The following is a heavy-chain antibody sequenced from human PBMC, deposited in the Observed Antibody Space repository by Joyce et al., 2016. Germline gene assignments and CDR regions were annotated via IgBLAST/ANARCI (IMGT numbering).Heavy chain of an antibody. D-gene: IGHD2-2*01. CDR3: AKVTYHLPGGLDY. J-gene: IGHJ4*02. V-gene: IGHV3-30*18. CDR1: GFIFSEFG. Sequence: QVQLVESGGGVVQPGRSLRLSCAASGFIFSEFGMHWGRQVPDKGLECVAFISYDGTNKHYEDSVRGRFTISRDNSKNTLNLQMSSLRPEDTAVYYCAKVTYHLPGGLDYWGQGTVVTVSS. CDR2: ISYDGTNK.